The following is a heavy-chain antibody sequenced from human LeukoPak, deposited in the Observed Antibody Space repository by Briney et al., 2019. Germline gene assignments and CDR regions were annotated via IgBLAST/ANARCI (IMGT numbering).Heavy chain of an antibody. J-gene: IGHJ4*02. D-gene: IGHD3-10*01. CDR2: ISSSSYI. CDR3: ARAGGRFGELLYDY. CDR1: GFTFSSYS. V-gene: IGHV3-21*01. Sequence: GGSLRLSCAASGFTFSSYSMNWVRQAPGKGLEWVSSISSSSYIYYADSVKGRFTISRDNAKNSLYLQMNSLRAEDTAVYYCARAGGRFGELLYDYWGQGTLVTVSS.